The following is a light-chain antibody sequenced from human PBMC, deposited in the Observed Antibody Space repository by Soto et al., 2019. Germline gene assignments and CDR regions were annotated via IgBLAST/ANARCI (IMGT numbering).Light chain of an antibody. J-gene: IGLJ2*01. CDR3: SSYTSSRTSVV. V-gene: IGLV2-14*01. CDR2: DVS. Sequence: QSVLTQPPSVSGSPGQSITISCTGTSSDLGGYNYVSWYQQPPGKAPKLMIYDVSNRPSGVSNCFSGSTLGNTASLTISGLQAEDEADYYCSSYTSSRTSVVFGGGTKLAVL. CDR1: SSDLGGYNY.